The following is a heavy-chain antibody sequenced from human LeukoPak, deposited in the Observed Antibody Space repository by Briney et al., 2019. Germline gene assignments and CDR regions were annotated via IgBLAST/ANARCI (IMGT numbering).Heavy chain of an antibody. Sequence: SETLSLTCAVSGYSISNGYYWVWIRQPPGKGLEWIGGIYHSGSTYYNPSLKSRVTISVDTSKNQFSLKLSSVTAADTAVYYCARLGDYREYWGQGTLVTVSS. CDR2: IYHSGST. D-gene: IGHD4-17*01. CDR3: ARLGDYREY. V-gene: IGHV4-38-2*01. CDR1: GYSISNGYY. J-gene: IGHJ4*02.